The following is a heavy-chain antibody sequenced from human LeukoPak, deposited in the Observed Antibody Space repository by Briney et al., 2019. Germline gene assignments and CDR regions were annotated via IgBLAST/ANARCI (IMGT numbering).Heavy chain of an antibody. V-gene: IGHV3-48*01. D-gene: IGHD6-19*01. CDR1: GFTFSSYS. CDR3: ARVFSSGWYSKYFDY. J-gene: IGHJ4*02. Sequence: GGSLRLSCAASGFTFSSYSMNWVRQAPGKGLEWVSYISSSSSTIYYADSVKGRFTISRDNAKNSLYLQMNSLRAEDTAVYYCARVFSSGWYSKYFDYWGQGTLVTVSS. CDR2: ISSSSSTI.